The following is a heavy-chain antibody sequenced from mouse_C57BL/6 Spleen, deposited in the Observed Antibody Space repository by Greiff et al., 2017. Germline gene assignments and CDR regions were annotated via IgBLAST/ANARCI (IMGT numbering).Heavy chain of an antibody. V-gene: IGHV1-63*01. CDR2: IYPGGGYT. CDR1: GYTFTNYW. CDR3: ARNWDEGYFDY. J-gene: IGHJ2*01. Sequence: QVQLKQSGAELVRPGTSVKMSCKASGYTFTNYWIGWAKQRPGHGLEWIGDIYPGGGYTNYNEKFKGKATLTADKSSSTAYMQFSSLTSEDSAIYYCARNWDEGYFDYWGQGTTLTVSS. D-gene: IGHD4-1*01.